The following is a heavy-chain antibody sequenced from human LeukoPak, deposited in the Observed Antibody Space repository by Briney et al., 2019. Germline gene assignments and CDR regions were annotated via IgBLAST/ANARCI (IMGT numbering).Heavy chain of an antibody. CDR1: RFTFSIYA. CDR2: ISSSGGST. CDR3: AKGAGSDWFDP. V-gene: IGHV3-23*01. J-gene: IGHJ5*02. Sequence: GGSLRLSCAASRFTFSIYAMSWVRQAPGKGLEWVSAISSSGGSTYYADSVKGRFTISRDNSKNTLYLQMNSLRAEDTAVYYCAKGAGSDWFDPWGQGTLVTVSS.